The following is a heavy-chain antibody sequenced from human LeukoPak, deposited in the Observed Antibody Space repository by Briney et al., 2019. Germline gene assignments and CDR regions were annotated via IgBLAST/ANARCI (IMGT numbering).Heavy chain of an antibody. CDR2: ISSSSSYI. J-gene: IGHJ4*02. V-gene: IGHV3-21*01. CDR1: GFTFSSYS. D-gene: IGHD2-2*01. Sequence: PGGSLRLSCAASGFTFSSYSMNWVRQAPGKGLEWVSSISSSSSYIYYADSVKGRFTISRDNAKNSLYLQMNSQRAEDTAVYYCARDGVVPAAFDYWGQGTLVTVSS. CDR3: ARDGVVPAAFDY.